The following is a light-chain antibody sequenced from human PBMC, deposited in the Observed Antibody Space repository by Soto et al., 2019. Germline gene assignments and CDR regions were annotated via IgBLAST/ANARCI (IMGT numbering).Light chain of an antibody. V-gene: IGKV3-20*01. Sequence: EIVLTQSPGTLSLSPGERATLSCRASQSVSSSYLAWYQQKPGQAPRLLIYAASTRATGIPARFSGSGSGTDFTLTISRLEPEDLAVYYCQHYDSSPETFGQGTDWRL. J-gene: IGKJ5*01. CDR3: QHYDSSPET. CDR1: QSVSSSY. CDR2: AAS.